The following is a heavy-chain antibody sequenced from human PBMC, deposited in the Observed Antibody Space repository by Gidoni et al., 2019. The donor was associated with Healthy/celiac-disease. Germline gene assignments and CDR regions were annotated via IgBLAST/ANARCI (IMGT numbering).Heavy chain of an antibody. CDR2: ISWNSGSI. J-gene: IGHJ6*02. Sequence: EVQLVESGGGLVQPGRSLRLSCAASGFTFDASAMHWVRQAPGKGLEWVSGISWNSGSIGYADSVKGRFTISRDKAKNSLYLQMNSLRAEDTALYDCAKEGRLLGYYYYGMDVWGQGTTVTVSS. V-gene: IGHV3-9*01. CDR1: GFTFDASA. D-gene: IGHD2-15*01. CDR3: AKEGRLLGYYYYGMDV.